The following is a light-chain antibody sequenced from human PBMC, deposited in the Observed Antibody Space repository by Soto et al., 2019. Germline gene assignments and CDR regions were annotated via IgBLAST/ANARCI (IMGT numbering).Light chain of an antibody. CDR2: MTS. CDR3: QQYGSSGT. J-gene: IGKJ1*01. V-gene: IGKV2-28*01. CDR1: QSLLHTNGNSY. Sequence: DIVMTQSPVSLPVTPGEPASISCRSSQSLLHTNGNSYLDWFLQKPGQSPQLLIYMTSKRAPGVPDRFSGSGSGTDFTLTISRLEPEDFAVYYCQQYGSSGTFGQ.